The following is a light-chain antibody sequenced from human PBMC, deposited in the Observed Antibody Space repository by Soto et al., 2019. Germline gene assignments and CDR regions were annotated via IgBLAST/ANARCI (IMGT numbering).Light chain of an antibody. CDR1: QSVSSNY. J-gene: IGKJ4*01. CDR3: QQHSGSSLT. CDR2: GTS. V-gene: IGKV3-20*01. Sequence: EIVLAQSPGTLSLSPGEGATLSCRASQSVSSNYFAWYQQKPGQAPRLLIYGTSKRATGIPDRFSGSGSGTDFTLTISRLEPEDFAMYLCQQHSGSSLTFGGGSRVEI.